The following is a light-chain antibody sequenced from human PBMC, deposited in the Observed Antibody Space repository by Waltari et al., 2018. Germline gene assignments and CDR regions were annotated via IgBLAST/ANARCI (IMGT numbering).Light chain of an antibody. CDR3: QQSYNSPLT. CDR1: QSFRNH. Sequence: DIQMTQSPSSLSASIGDRVTITCRASQSFRNHVNWYQQQPGTAPRLLIYAASKLEGGVPSRFSGSGSGTEFTLSISSLQTEDFAIYYCQQSYNSPLTFGQGTRLEIK. J-gene: IGKJ5*01. V-gene: IGKV1-39*01. CDR2: AAS.